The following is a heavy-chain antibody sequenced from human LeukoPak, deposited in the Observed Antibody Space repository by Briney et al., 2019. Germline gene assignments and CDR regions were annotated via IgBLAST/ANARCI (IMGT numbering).Heavy chain of an antibody. CDR2: LHSNGNT. J-gene: IGHJ5*02. CDR3: ARNPTGYPNWFDA. V-gene: IGHV4-59*04. Sequence: PSETLSLTCTLSGGYISGFSWAWVRQSPGKDLEWIATLHSNGNTYSNPSLKSRVTMSVNTSKNQFSLNLRSVIATDTAVYYCARNPTGYPNWFDAWGQGTLVTVSS. CDR1: GGYISGFS. D-gene: IGHD6-25*01.